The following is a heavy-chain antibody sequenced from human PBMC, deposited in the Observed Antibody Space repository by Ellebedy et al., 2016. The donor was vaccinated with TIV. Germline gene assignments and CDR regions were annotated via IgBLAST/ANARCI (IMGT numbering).Heavy chain of an antibody. CDR3: ARARHTMVRGVITDLGY. Sequence: ASVKVSCXASGYTFTGYYMHWVRQAPGQGLEWMGWINPNSGGTNYAQKFQGRVTMTRDTSISTAYMELSRLRSDDTAVYYCARARHTMVRGVITDLGYWGQGTLVTVSS. CDR1: GYTFTGYY. D-gene: IGHD3-10*01. V-gene: IGHV1-2*02. CDR2: INPNSGGT. J-gene: IGHJ4*02.